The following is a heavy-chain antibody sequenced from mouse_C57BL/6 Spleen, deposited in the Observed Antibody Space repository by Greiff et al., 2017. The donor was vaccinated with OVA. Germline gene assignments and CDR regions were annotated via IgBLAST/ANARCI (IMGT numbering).Heavy chain of an antibody. CDR2: ISSGSSTI. CDR3: ARGLRRGYYYAMDY. CDR1: GFTFSDYG. V-gene: IGHV5-17*01. J-gene: IGHJ4*01. Sequence: VQLQQSGGGLVKPGGSLKLSCAASGFTFSDYGMHWVRQAPEKGLEWVAYISSGSSTIYYADTVKGRFTISRDNAKNTLFLQMTSLRSEDTAMYYCARGLRRGYYYAMDYWGQGTSVTVSS. D-gene: IGHD3-1*01.